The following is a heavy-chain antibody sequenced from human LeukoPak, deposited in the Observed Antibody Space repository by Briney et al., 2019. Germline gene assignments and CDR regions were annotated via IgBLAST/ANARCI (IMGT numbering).Heavy chain of an antibody. D-gene: IGHD3-22*01. CDR2: ISYDGSNK. Sequence: GRSLRLSCAASGFTFRTYGMHWVRQAPGKGLEWVAVISYDGSNKYYADSVKGRFTISRDKSKNTLFLQMDSLRAEDTAVYYCARDRYSNYYDSSGLDYWGQGTLVTVSA. CDR3: ARDRYSNYYDSSGLDY. CDR1: GFTFRTYG. J-gene: IGHJ4*02. V-gene: IGHV3-30*03.